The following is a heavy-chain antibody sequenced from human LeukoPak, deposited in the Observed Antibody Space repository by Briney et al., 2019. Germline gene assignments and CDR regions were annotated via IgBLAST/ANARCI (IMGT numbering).Heavy chain of an antibody. CDR1: GGSISSGGYF. CDR3: ARAARGYLYYLDY. Sequence: SQTLSLTCTVSGGSISSGGYFWSWIRQHPGKDLEWIGYIYYTGSTYYNPSLKSRVAMSLDTSKNQFSLKLSSVTAADTAVYYCARAARGYLYYLDYWGQGTLVTVSS. V-gene: IGHV4-31*03. J-gene: IGHJ4*02. CDR2: IYYTGST. D-gene: IGHD3-22*01.